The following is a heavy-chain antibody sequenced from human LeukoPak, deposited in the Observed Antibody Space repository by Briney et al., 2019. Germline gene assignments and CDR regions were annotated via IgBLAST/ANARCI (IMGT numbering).Heavy chain of an antibody. CDR2: IYYSGST. D-gene: IGHD2-8*01. CDR3: ARVYDGASVFDI. Sequence: PSESLSLTCTVSGGSISSYYWSWIRQPPGKGLEWIGYIYYSGSTNYNPSLKSRVTISVDTSKNQFSLKLSSVTAADTAVYYCARVYDGASVFDIWGQGTMVTVSS. J-gene: IGHJ3*02. V-gene: IGHV4-59*01. CDR1: GGSISSYY.